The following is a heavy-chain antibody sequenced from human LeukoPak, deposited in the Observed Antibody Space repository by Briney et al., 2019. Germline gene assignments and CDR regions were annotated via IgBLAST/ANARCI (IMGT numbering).Heavy chain of an antibody. CDR1: GFIFSGHF. Sequence: GGSLRLSCAASGFIFSGHFMTWVRQAPGKGLEWVSAISGSGGSTYYADSVKGRFTISRDNSKNTLYLQMNSLRAEDTAVYYCAKDVRDGYNWFDYWGQGTLVTVSS. V-gene: IGHV3-23*01. J-gene: IGHJ4*02. CDR2: ISGSGGST. D-gene: IGHD5-24*01. CDR3: AKDVRDGYNWFDY.